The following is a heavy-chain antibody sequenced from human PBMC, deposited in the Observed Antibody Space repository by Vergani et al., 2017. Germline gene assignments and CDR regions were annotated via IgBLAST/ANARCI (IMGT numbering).Heavy chain of an antibody. D-gene: IGHD3-22*01. CDR2: IYSGGST. V-gene: IGHV3-66*01. CDR3: ARKHISNYYDSSGYYYMGYYYGMDV. CDR1: GFTVSSNY. J-gene: IGHJ6*02. Sequence: EVQLVESGGGLVQPGGSLRLSCAASGFTVSSNYMSWVRQAPGKGLEWVSVIYSGGSTYYADSVKGRFTISRDNSKNTLYLQMNSLRAEDTAVYYCARKHISNYYDSSGYYYMGYYYGMDVWGQGTTVTVSS.